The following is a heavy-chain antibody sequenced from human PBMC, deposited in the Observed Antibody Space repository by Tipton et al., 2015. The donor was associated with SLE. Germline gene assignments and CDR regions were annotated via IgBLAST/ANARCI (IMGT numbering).Heavy chain of an antibody. CDR3: ARDGRHMAGAVAGDFDY. J-gene: IGHJ4*02. V-gene: IGHV4-39*07. CDR1: GGSISRRATKNDFY. Sequence: TLSLTCAVSGGSISRRATKNDFYWGWIRQPPGKGLEWIGTISYSGSTYTNPSLKSRVTISIDSSKNQFSLKLSSVTAADTAVYYWARDGRHMAGAVAGDFDYWGQGTLVTVSS. CDR2: ISYSGST. D-gene: IGHD6-19*01.